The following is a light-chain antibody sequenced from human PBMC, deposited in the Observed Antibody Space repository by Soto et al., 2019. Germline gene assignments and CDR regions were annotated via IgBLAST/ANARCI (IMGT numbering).Light chain of an antibody. J-gene: IGKJ1*01. Sequence: EIVLTQSPGTLSLSPGERATLSCRASQSVSSSYLAWYQQKPGQAPRLLIHGSSSRATGIPDRFSGSGSGTDFTLTISRLETEDFALYHCQQYGSSPWTFGQGTKVDIK. V-gene: IGKV3-20*01. CDR1: QSVSSSY. CDR3: QQYGSSPWT. CDR2: GSS.